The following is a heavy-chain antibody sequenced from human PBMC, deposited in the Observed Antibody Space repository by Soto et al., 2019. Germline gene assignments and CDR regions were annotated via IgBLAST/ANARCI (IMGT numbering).Heavy chain of an antibody. J-gene: IGHJ5*02. V-gene: IGHV4-30-2*01. CDR3: ARVSSSSGGNWFDP. Sequence: SETLFLTCAVSGGSISSGGYSWSWIRQPPGKGLEWIGYIYHSGSTYYNPSLKSRVTISVDRSKNQFSLKLSSVTAADTAVYYCARVSSSSGGNWFDPWGQGTLVTVSS. CDR1: GGSISSGGYS. D-gene: IGHD6-6*01. CDR2: IYHSGST.